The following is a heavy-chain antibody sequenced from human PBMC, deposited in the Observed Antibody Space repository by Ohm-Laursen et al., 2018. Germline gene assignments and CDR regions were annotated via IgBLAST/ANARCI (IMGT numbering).Heavy chain of an antibody. V-gene: IGHV2-5*02. D-gene: IGHD3-3*01. CDR1: GFSLSTSGVG. Sequence: PTQTLTLTGTLSGFSLSTSGVGVGWIRQPPGKAPEWLALIYWDDDKRYSPSLKSRLTITKDTSKNQVVLTMTNMDPVDTATYYCAHQPSPLIFWSGYRDNWFDPWGQGTLVTVSS. CDR3: AHQPSPLIFWSGYRDNWFDP. J-gene: IGHJ5*02. CDR2: IYWDDDK.